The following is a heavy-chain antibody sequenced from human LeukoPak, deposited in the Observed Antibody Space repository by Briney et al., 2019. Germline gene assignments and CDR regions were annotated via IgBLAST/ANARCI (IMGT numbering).Heavy chain of an antibody. V-gene: IGHV4-59*01. CDR1: GGSIISYY. J-gene: IGHJ4*02. D-gene: IGHD6-13*01. Sequence: SETLSLTCSVSGGSIISYYWSWIRQPPGKGLEWIGYIYYSGSANYNPSLKSRVTISVDTSKNQFSLKLNSVTAADTAVYYCARADYSSSWFIDYWGQGTLVTVSS. CDR3: ARADYSSSWFIDY. CDR2: IYYSGSA.